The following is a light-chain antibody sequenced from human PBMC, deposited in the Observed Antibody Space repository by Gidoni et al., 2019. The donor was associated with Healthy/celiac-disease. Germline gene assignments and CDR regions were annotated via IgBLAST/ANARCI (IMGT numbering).Light chain of an antibody. Sequence: IVMTQSPLSLPVTPGEPASISCRSSQSLLHSNGYNYLDWYLQKPGQSPQLLIYLGSNRASGVPDRFSGSGSGTDFTLKISRVEAEDVGVYYCMQALQTPPAFGQGTRLGIK. CDR1: QSLLHSNGYNY. V-gene: IGKV2-28*01. CDR3: MQALQTPPA. J-gene: IGKJ5*01. CDR2: LGS.